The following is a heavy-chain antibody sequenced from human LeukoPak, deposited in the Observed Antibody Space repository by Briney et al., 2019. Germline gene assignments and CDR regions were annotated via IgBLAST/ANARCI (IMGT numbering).Heavy chain of an antibody. Sequence: SVKVSCKASGGTFSSYAISWVRQAPGQGLEWMGGIIPIFGTANYAQKFQGRVTITADESTSTAYMELSSLRSEDTAVYYCAAQPGSGWSGLLSAFDIWGQGTMVTVSS. CDR2: IIPIFGTA. CDR3: AAQPGSGWSGLLSAFDI. J-gene: IGHJ3*02. V-gene: IGHV1-69*13. CDR1: GGTFSSYA. D-gene: IGHD3-3*01.